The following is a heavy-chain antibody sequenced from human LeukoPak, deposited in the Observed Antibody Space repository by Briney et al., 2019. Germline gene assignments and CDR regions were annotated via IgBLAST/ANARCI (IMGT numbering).Heavy chain of an antibody. V-gene: IGHV4-59*01. J-gene: IGHJ4*02. CDR2: IYYSGST. CDR3: ARAGVYSSRGLYYFDY. Sequence: SETLSLTCTVSGGSISSYYWSWIRQPPGKGLEWIGYIYYSGSTNYNPSLKSRVTISVDTSKNQFSLKLSSVTAADTAVYYCARAGVYSSRGLYYFDYWGQGTLVTVSS. CDR1: GGSISSYY. D-gene: IGHD6-13*01.